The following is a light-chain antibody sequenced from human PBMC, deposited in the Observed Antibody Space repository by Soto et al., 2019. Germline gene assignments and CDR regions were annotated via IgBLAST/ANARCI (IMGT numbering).Light chain of an antibody. J-gene: IGKJ1*01. Sequence: DIVMTQSPATLSVSPGERATLSCRASQNVNNNLAWYQQKPGQAPRLLLYGASTRATGIPARFSGSGSGTEFTLTVSSLQPEDFATYYCLQDHDDSWTFGQGTKVDIK. CDR2: GAS. CDR3: LQDHDDSWT. CDR1: QNVNNN. V-gene: IGKV3-15*01.